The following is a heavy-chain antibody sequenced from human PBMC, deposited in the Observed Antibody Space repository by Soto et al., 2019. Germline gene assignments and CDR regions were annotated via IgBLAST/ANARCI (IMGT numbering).Heavy chain of an antibody. J-gene: IGHJ6*03. Sequence: GGSLRLSCAASGFTFSSYAMSWVRQAPGKGLEWVSAISGSGGSTYYADSVKGRFTISRDNSKNTLYLQMNSLRAEDTAVYYYAKDMSVRGVHYYYYMDVWGKGTTVTVSS. CDR1: GFTFSSYA. V-gene: IGHV3-23*01. CDR3: AKDMSVRGVHYYYYMDV. D-gene: IGHD3-10*01. CDR2: ISGSGGST.